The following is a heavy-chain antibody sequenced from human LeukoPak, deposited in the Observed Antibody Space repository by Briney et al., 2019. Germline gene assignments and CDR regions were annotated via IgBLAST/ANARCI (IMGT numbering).Heavy chain of an antibody. CDR3: ARAPEAAADLSAFDI. V-gene: IGHV3-48*01. J-gene: IGHJ3*02. D-gene: IGHD6-13*01. Sequence: GGSLRLSCSASGFTFSSYSMNWVRQAPGKGLEWVSYISSSSSTIYYADSVKGRFTISRDNAKDSLYLQMNSLRAEDTAVYYCARAPEAAADLSAFDIWGQGTMVTVSS. CDR1: GFTFSSYS. CDR2: ISSSSSTI.